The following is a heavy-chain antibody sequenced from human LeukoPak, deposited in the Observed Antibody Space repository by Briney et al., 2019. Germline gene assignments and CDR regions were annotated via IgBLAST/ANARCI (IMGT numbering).Heavy chain of an antibody. D-gene: IGHD5-24*01. CDR3: ARDTGDGYYYFDY. Sequence: GGSLRLSCAASGFTFSSYWMSWVRQAPGKGLEWVANIKQDGSEQYYVDSVKGRFTTSRDHAKNSLYLQMNSLRAEDTAVYYCARDTGDGYYYFDYWGQGTLVTVSS. V-gene: IGHV3-7*01. CDR1: GFTFSSYW. J-gene: IGHJ4*02. CDR2: IKQDGSEQ.